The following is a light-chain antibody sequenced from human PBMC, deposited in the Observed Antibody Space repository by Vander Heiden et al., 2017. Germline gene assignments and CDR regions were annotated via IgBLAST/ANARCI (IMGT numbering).Light chain of an antibody. V-gene: IGKV1-9*01. CDR1: QDISNY. Sequence: IQLTQSPSSLSASVGDRVTITCRASQDISNYLAWYQQKPGKAPKRLIYAASTLEGGVPSRFSGSGSGTDFTLTISSLQPADFATYYCQQLNTYQTFGQGTKLEIK. J-gene: IGKJ2*01. CDR2: AAS. CDR3: QQLNTYQT.